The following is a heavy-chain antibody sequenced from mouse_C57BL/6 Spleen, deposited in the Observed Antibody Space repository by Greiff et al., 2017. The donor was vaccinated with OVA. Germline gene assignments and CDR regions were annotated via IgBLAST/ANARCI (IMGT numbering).Heavy chain of an antibody. V-gene: IGHV1-59*01. J-gene: IGHJ2*01. CDR1: GYTFTSYW. D-gene: IGHD2-12*01. CDR2: IDPSDSYT. CDR3: ARGAYSPLGGYFDY. Sequence: QVQLQQSGAELVRPGTSVKLSCKASGYTFTSYWMHWVKQRPGQGLEWIGVIDPSDSYTNYNQKFKGKATLTVDTSSSTAYMQLSSLTSEDSAVYYCARGAYSPLGGYFDYWGQGTTLTVSS.